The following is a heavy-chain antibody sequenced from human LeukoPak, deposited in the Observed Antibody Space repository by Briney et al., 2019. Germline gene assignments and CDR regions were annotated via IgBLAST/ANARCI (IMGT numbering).Heavy chain of an antibody. D-gene: IGHD5-18*01. CDR2: INPKSGVT. Sequence: ASVKVSCKASGYTFTDSYMHWVRQAPGQGLEWMANINPKSGVTEYAQKFQGRVTVTRDTSIATAYIELNSLTSDDTAVYYCARSGYNYGLDWGQGTLVTVSS. V-gene: IGHV1-2*02. CDR1: GYTFTDSY. CDR3: ARSGYNYGLD. J-gene: IGHJ4*02.